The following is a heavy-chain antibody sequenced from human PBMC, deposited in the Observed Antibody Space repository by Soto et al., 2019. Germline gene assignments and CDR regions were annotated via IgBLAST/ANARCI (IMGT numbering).Heavy chain of an antibody. CDR2: INAGNGNT. D-gene: IGHD3-3*01. V-gene: IGHV1-3*01. J-gene: IGHJ4*02. CDR1: GYTFTSYA. CDR3: AREGDDFWSGYPDY. Sequence: ASVKVSCKASGYTFTSYAMHWVRQAPGQRLEWMGWINAGNGNTKYSQKFQGRVTITRDTSASTAYMELSSLRSEDTAVYYCAREGDDFWSGYPDYWGQGTLVTVSS.